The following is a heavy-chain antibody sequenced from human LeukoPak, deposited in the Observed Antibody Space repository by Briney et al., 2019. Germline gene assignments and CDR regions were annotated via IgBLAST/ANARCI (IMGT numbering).Heavy chain of an antibody. D-gene: IGHD3-10*01. CDR1: GFTFSSYG. CDR3: ARDFHWFGEFYLSYYYYYGMDV. CDR2: IWYDGSNK. J-gene: IGHJ6*02. Sequence: GGSLRLSCAASGFTFSSYGMHWVRQAPGKGLEWVAVIWYDGSNKYYADSVKGRFTISRDNSKNTLYLQMNSLRAEDTAVYYCARDFHWFGEFYLSYYYYYGMDVWGQGTTVTVSS. V-gene: IGHV3-33*01.